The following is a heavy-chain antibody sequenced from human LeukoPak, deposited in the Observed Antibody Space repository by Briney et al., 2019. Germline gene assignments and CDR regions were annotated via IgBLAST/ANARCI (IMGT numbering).Heavy chain of an antibody. CDR3: ARRRGVTATLNYFDY. Sequence: GESLNISCKGSGYSFTKYWIGWVRQMPGKGLEWMGIIYPGDPDTTYSPSFQGQVTISADKSISTAYLQWSSLRASDTAIYYCARRRGVTATLNYFDYWGQGTLVTVSS. D-gene: IGHD2-21*02. CDR1: GYSFTKYW. CDR2: IYPGDPDT. V-gene: IGHV5-51*01. J-gene: IGHJ4*02.